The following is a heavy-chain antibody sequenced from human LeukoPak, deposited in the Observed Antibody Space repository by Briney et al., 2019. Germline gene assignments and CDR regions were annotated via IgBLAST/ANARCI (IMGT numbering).Heavy chain of an antibody. J-gene: IGHJ6*02. CDR1: GFTFSSYA. D-gene: IGHD2-15*01. CDR3: AREIGYCSGGSCYTRGVDGYYYYAMDV. Sequence: GGSLRLSCAASGFTFSSYAVHWVRQAPGKGLEWVAFISYHGDNKYFADSVKGRFTISRDNSKNTLYLQMNSLRAEDTAVYYCAREIGYCSGGSCYTRGVDGYYYYAMDVWGQGTTVTVSS. CDR2: ISYHGDNK. V-gene: IGHV3-30*04.